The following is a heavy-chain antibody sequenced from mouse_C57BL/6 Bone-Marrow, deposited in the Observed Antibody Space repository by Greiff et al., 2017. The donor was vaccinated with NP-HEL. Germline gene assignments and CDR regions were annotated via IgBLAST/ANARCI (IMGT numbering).Heavy chain of an antibody. CDR3: ATLLGPPLDY. J-gene: IGHJ2*01. D-gene: IGHD4-1*01. Sequence: VQLQQSGPVLVKPGASVKMSCKASGYTFTDYYMNWVKQSHGKSLEWIGVINPYNGGTSYNQKFKGKATLTVDKSSSTAYMELNSLTSEDSAVYYCATLLGPPLDYWGQGTTLTVSS. CDR2: INPYNGGT. V-gene: IGHV1-19*01. CDR1: GYTFTDYY.